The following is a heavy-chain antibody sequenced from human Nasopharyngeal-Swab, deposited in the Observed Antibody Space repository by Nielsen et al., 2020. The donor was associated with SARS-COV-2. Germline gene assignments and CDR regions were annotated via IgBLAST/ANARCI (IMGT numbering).Heavy chain of an antibody. D-gene: IGHD3-22*01. J-gene: IGHJ4*02. CDR3: AREGTTYYYDSSGYYSEYYFDY. Sequence: VRQAPGKGLGWVSVIYSGGSTYYADSVKGRFTISRDNSKNTLYLQMNSLRAEDTAVYYCAREGTTYYYDSSGYYSEYYFDYWGQGTLVTVSS. CDR2: IYSGGST. V-gene: IGHV3-53*01.